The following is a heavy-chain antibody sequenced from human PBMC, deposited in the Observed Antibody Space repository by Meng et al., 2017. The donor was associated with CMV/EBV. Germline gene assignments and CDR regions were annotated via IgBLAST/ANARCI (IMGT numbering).Heavy chain of an antibody. CDR1: GFTFSSYA. V-gene: IGHV3-23*01. Sequence: GGSLRLSCAASGFTFSSYAMSWVRQAPGKGLEWVSAISGSGGSAYYADSVKGRFTISRDNSKNTLYLQMNSQTAEDTALYYCANGRGGLFDYWGQGTLVTVSS. CDR2: ISGSGGSA. D-gene: IGHD1-26*01. CDR3: ANGRGGLFDY. J-gene: IGHJ4*02.